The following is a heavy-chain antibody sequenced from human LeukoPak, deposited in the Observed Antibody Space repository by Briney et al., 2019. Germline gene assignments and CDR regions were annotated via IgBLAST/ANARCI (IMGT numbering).Heavy chain of an antibody. Sequence: SETLSLTCTASGGSISSSSYYWGWIRQPPGKGLEWIGSIYYSGSTYYNPSLKSRVTISVDTSKNQFSLRLSSVTAADTAVYYCARGHGEAFDIWGQGTVVTVSS. CDR2: IYYSGST. CDR3: ARGHGEAFDI. J-gene: IGHJ3*02. CDR1: GGSISSSSYY. V-gene: IGHV4-39*07.